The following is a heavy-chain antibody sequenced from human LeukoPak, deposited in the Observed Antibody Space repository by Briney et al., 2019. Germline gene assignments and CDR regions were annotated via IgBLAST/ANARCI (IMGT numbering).Heavy chain of an antibody. J-gene: IGHJ4*02. CDR1: GFTFSSYA. V-gene: IGHV3-30-3*01. Sequence: GGSLRLSCAASGFTFSSYAMHWVRQAPGKGLEWVAVISYDGSNKYYADSVKGRFTISRDNSKNTLYLQMNSLRAEDTAVYYCARDTYSSGWPDYFDYWGQGTQVTVSS. CDR3: ARDTYSSGWPDYFDY. CDR2: ISYDGSNK. D-gene: IGHD6-19*01.